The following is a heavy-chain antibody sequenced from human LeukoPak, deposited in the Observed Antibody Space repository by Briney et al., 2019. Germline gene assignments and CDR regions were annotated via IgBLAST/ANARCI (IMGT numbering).Heavy chain of an antibody. D-gene: IGHD6-19*01. V-gene: IGHV1-69*13. Sequence: ASVKVSRKASGGTFNSYAISWVRQAPGQGLEWMGGIIPIFGIANYAQKFQGRVTITADESTSTAYMELSSLRSEDTAVYYCARAPYSSGGSTNYYYYYYMDVWDKGTTVTVSS. CDR3: ARAPYSSGGSTNYYYYYYMDV. J-gene: IGHJ6*03. CDR1: GGTFNSYA. CDR2: IIPIFGIA.